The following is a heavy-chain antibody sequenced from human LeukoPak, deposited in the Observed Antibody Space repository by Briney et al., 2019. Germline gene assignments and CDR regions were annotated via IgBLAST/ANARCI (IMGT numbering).Heavy chain of an antibody. CDR3: ARGSDDFWSGYYSVGDY. CDR2: INPSGGST. V-gene: IGHV1-46*01. J-gene: IGHJ4*02. Sequence: ASVKVSCKASGYTFTSYYMHWVRQAPGQGLEWMGIINPSGGSTSYAQKFQGRVTMTRDTSTSTVYMELSSLRSEDTAVYYCARGSDDFWSGYYSVGDYWGQGTLVTVSS. D-gene: IGHD3-3*01. CDR1: GYTFTSYY.